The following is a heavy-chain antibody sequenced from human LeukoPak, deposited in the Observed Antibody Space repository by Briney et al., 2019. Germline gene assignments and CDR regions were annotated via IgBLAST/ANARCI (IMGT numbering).Heavy chain of an antibody. CDR1: GYSFTSYW. CDR3: ARRAGSYSSEIDY. J-gene: IGHJ4*02. Sequence: GESLKISCKGSGYSFTSYWIDWVRQMPGKGLEWMGIIYPGDSDTRYSPSFQGQVTISADKSINTAYLQWSNLKASDTAMYYCARRAGSYSSEIDYWGQGTLVTVSS. CDR2: IYPGDSDT. V-gene: IGHV5-51*01. D-gene: IGHD1-26*01.